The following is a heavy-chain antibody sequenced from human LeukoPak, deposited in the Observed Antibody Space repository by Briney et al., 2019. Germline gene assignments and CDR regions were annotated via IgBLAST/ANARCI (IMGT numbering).Heavy chain of an antibody. D-gene: IGHD6-13*01. V-gene: IGHV4-59*08. Sequence: PSETLSLTCTVSGGSISRFYWSWIRQPPGKGLEWIGYIYYSGSTNYNTSHKSRVTISVDSSKNQSSLKLSSVPAADTAVYYCARHTSSSWHHDAFDIWGQGTMVTVSS. CDR2: IYYSGST. CDR1: GGSISRFY. J-gene: IGHJ3*02. CDR3: ARHTSSSWHHDAFDI.